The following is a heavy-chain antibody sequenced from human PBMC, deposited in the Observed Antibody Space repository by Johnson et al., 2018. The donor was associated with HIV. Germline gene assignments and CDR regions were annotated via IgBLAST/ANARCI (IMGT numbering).Heavy chain of an antibody. Sequence: EVQLVQSWGGLVQPGRSLRLSCVASGFTFDDYAMHWVRQVSGKGLEWVSGISWNRGSIGYADSVKGRFTISRDNAKNSLYLQMNSLRAEDTALYYCAKDMGGVGVMLDNAFDIWGQGTMVTVSS. J-gene: IGHJ3*02. CDR3: AKDMGGVGVMLDNAFDI. CDR1: GFTFDDYA. CDR2: ISWNRGSI. V-gene: IGHV3-9*01. D-gene: IGHD3-16*01.